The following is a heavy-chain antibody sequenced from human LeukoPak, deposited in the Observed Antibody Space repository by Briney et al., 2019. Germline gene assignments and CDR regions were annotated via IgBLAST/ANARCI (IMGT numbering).Heavy chain of an antibody. Sequence: GGSLRLSCAASGFSFSSYNMNWVRQAPGKGLEWVSSISSSSSYIYYADSVKGRFTISRDNAKNSLYLQMNSLRAEDTAVYYCARGDSSSYGYWGQGTLVTVSS. CDR2: ISSSSSYI. CDR3: ARGDSSSYGY. V-gene: IGHV3-21*01. J-gene: IGHJ4*02. CDR1: GFSFSSYN. D-gene: IGHD6-13*01.